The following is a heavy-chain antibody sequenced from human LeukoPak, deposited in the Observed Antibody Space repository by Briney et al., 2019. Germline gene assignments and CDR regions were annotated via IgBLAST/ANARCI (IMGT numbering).Heavy chain of an antibody. Sequence: GGPLRLSCAASGFSFSSYGMHWLRQAPGKGLEWVALISYDGSDKYYADSVKGRFTISRDNSKNTLYLQMNSLRAEDTAMYSCATLLLGVGGDYWGQGTLVTVSS. CDR2: ISYDGSDK. CDR3: ATLLLGVGGDY. D-gene: IGHD2-15*01. J-gene: IGHJ4*02. V-gene: IGHV3-30*03. CDR1: GFSFSSYG.